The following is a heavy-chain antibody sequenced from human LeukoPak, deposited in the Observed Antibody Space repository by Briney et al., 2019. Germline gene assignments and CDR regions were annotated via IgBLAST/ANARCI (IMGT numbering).Heavy chain of an antibody. Sequence: SETLSLTCTVSGGSISSYYWSWIRQPAGKGLEWIGRIYTSGSTNYNPSLKSRVTMSVDTSKNQFSLKLSSVTAADTAVYYCARDLLSSVWSGVAFRLDYNWFDPWGQGTLVTVSS. CDR3: ARDLLSSVWSGVAFRLDYNWFDP. J-gene: IGHJ5*02. CDR2: IYTSGST. CDR1: GGSISSYY. V-gene: IGHV4-4*07. D-gene: IGHD3-10*01.